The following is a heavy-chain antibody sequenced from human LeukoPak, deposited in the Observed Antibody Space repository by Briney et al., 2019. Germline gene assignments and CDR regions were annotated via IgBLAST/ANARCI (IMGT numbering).Heavy chain of an antibody. CDR1: GFTFSTYS. J-gene: IGHJ4*02. CDR2: ISGSGGST. D-gene: IGHD6-19*01. CDR3: AKCNGYSSGWFGY. Sequence: GGSLRLSCAASGFTFSTYSMNWVRQAPGKGLEWVSAISGSGGSTYYADSVMGRFTISRDNSKNTLYLQMNSLRAEDTAVYYCAKCNGYSSGWFGYWGQGTLVTVSS. V-gene: IGHV3-23*01.